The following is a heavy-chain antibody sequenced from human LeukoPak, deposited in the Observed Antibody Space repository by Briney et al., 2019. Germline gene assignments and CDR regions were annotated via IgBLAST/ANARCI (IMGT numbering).Heavy chain of an antibody. CDR3: ARRDISNWHSDY. J-gene: IGHJ4*02. CDR1: GYSFTSYW. V-gene: IGHV5-51*01. D-gene: IGHD3-3*02. CDR2: IYPGDSDT. Sequence: NSGESLKISCKGSGYSFTSYWIGWVRQMPGKGLEWMGIIYPGDSDTRYSPSFQGQVTISVDKSISTAYLPWSSLKASDTAMYYCARRDISNWHSDYWGQGTLVTVSS.